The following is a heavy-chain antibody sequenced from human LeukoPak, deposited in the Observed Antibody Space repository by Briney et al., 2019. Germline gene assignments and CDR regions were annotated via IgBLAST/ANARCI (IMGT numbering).Heavy chain of an antibody. Sequence: GGSLRLSCAASGFPFIGYEMNWVRQAPGKGLEWVSHISGSGVTIHYSDSVKGRFTISRDNAKNSLSLQMNSLRVEDTAVYYCARDGVPGHTVFDYWGQRTLVTVSS. CDR2: ISGSGVTI. D-gene: IGHD1-1*01. V-gene: IGHV3-48*03. CDR1: GFPFIGYE. CDR3: ARDGVPGHTVFDY. J-gene: IGHJ4*02.